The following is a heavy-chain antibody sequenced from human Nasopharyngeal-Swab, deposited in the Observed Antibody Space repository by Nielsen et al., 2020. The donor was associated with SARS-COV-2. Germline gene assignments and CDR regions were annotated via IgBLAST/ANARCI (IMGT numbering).Heavy chain of an antibody. CDR2: IYYSGGT. Sequence: WIRQPPGKGLEWIGYIYYSGGTYYNPSLKSRVTISVDTSKNQFSLKLSSVTAADTAVYYCARDSTRIQGAFDIWGQGTMVTVSS. V-gene: IGHV4-31*02. CDR3: ARDSTRIQGAFDI. J-gene: IGHJ3*02. D-gene: IGHD5-18*01.